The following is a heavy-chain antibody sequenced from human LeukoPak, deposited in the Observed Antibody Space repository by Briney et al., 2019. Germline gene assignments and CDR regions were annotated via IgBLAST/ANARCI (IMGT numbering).Heavy chain of an antibody. Sequence: GGSLRLSCAASGFISSSYWMSWVRQAPGKGLEWVSTITTSDGNTYYADSVKGRFTVSRDNSKNTLFLQMNSLRAEDTAVYYCAKDGGLWVSAHWGDSWGRGTLVTVSS. V-gene: IGHV3-23*01. CDR3: AKDGGLWVSAHWGDS. J-gene: IGHJ4*02. CDR1: GFISSSYW. CDR2: ITTSDGNT. D-gene: IGHD7-27*01.